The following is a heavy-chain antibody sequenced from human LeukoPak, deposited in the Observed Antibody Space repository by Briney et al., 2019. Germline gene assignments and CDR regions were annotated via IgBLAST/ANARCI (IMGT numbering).Heavy chain of an antibody. CDR2: LNPNSGVT. CDR3: ARIEQQLVYFDY. CDR1: GYTFTDYF. J-gene: IGHJ4*02. Sequence: ASVKVSCKASGYTFTDYFIHWVRRAPGQGLEWMGWLNPNSGVTKYAQKFQGRVIMTRDTSISTAYMDLSGLRYDDTAVYYCARIEQQLVYFDYWGQGTLVTVSS. D-gene: IGHD6-13*01. V-gene: IGHV1-2*02.